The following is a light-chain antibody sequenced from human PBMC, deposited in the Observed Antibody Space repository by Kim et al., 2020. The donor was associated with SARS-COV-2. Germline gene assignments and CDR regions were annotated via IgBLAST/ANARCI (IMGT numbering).Light chain of an antibody. J-gene: IGKJ1*01. Sequence: SPGERATLSCRTSQSVTSSSLAWYQQKPGQAPRLLIYGVSARATGIPDRFSGSGSGTDFTLAISRLEPEDFAVYYCQQYGTSPRTFGQGTTVDIK. CDR2: GVS. CDR1: QSVTSSS. V-gene: IGKV3-20*01. CDR3: QQYGTSPRT.